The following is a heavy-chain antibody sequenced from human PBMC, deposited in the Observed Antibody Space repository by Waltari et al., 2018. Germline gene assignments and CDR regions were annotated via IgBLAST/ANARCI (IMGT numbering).Heavy chain of an antibody. J-gene: IGHJ4*02. CDR1: GGSISSYY. D-gene: IGHD3-16*02. V-gene: IGHV4-4*07. CDR3: ARENYDYVWGSYRTNFDY. Sequence: QVQLQESGPGLVKPSETLSLTCTVSGGSISSYYWSWIRQPAGKGLEWIGRIYTSGSTNYNPSLKSRVTISVDTSKNQFSLKLSSVTAADTAVYYCARENYDYVWGSYRTNFDYWGQGTLVTVSS. CDR2: IYTSGST.